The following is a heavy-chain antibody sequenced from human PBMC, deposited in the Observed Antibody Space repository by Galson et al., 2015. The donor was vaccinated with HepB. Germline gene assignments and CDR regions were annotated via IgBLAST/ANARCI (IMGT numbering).Heavy chain of an antibody. D-gene: IGHD6-19*01. V-gene: IGHV6-1*01. CDR2: TYYRSKWYI. Sequence: CAISGDSVSSNSAAWNWIRQSPSRGLEWLGRTYYRSKWYIDYAVSVKSRITINPDTSKNQFSLQLNSVTPEDTAVYYCALAGTGKWWFDYWGQGTLVTVSS. CDR1: GDSVSSNSAA. J-gene: IGHJ4*02. CDR3: ALAGTGKWWFDY.